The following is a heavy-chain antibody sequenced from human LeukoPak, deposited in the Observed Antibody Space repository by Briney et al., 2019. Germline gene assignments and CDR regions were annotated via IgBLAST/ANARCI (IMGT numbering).Heavy chain of an antibody. V-gene: IGHV4-34*01. Sequence: SETLSLTCAVYGGSFSGYYWSWIRQPPGKGLEWIGEINHSGSTNYNPSLKSRVTISVDTSKNQFSLKLSSVTAADTAVYYCARRGSRRWLQLKGVGYYFDYWGQGTLVTVSS. CDR2: INHSGST. J-gene: IGHJ4*02. D-gene: IGHD5-24*01. CDR1: GGSFSGYY. CDR3: ARRGSRRWLQLKGVGYYFDY.